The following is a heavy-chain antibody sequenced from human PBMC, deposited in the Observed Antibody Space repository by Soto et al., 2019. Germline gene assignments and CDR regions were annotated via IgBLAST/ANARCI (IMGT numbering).Heavy chain of an antibody. J-gene: IGHJ6*02. Sequence: QVQLVQSGAEVKKPGSSVKVSCKASGGTFSSYAISWVRQAPGQGLEWMGGFIPIFGTADYAQKFQGRVTIPADESTSTASMELARLSSEVTAVYYWARVLTGTTLAYGMDVWGQGTTVTVSS. V-gene: IGHV1-69*12. CDR2: FIPIFGTA. CDR3: ARVLTGTTLAYGMDV. CDR1: GGTFSSYA. D-gene: IGHD1-20*01.